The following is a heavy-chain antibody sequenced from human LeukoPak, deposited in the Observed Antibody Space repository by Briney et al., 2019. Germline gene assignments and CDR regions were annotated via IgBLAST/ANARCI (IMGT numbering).Heavy chain of an antibody. J-gene: IGHJ6*02. Sequence: PGGSLRLSCVASGFSFSQYSMNWVRQAPGEGLEWLSSISTSSSYIYYADSVKGRFTISRDNAKNSLYLQMSSLRAEDTAVYYCAKEAGSHYDYYKFYGMDVWGQGTAVTVSS. CDR2: ISTSSSYI. CDR1: GFSFSQYS. D-gene: IGHD1-26*01. CDR3: AKEAGSHYDYYKFYGMDV. V-gene: IGHV3-21*01.